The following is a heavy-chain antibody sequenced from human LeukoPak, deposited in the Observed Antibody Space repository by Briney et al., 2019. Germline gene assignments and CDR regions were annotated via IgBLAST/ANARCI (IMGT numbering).Heavy chain of an antibody. CDR1: GGSISSYY. V-gene: IGHV4-59*01. CDR3: ARFTPQGYGWGGYNRFDP. Sequence: SETLSLTCTVSGGSISSYYWNWIRQPPGKGLEWIGYIYYIGRTNYNPSLTSRVTMSVDTSKNQFSLNLTSVSAADTAVYYCARFTPQGYGWGGYNRFDPWGQGTLVTVSS. J-gene: IGHJ5*02. D-gene: IGHD3-16*01. CDR2: IYYIGRT.